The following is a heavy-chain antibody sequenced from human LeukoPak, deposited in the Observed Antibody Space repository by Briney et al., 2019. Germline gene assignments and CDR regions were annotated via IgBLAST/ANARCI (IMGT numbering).Heavy chain of an antibody. CDR3: ARDAYYDSSGYYY. CDR2: INAGNGNT. V-gene: IGHV1-3*01. J-gene: IGHJ4*02. CDR1: GYTFTNYA. D-gene: IGHD3-22*01. Sequence: RASVKVSCKASGYTFTNYAMYWVRQAPGQRLEWMGWINAGNGNTKYSQKFQGRVTITSDTSANTVYMELSSLRSEDTAVYYCARDAYYDSSGYYYWGQGTLVTVSS.